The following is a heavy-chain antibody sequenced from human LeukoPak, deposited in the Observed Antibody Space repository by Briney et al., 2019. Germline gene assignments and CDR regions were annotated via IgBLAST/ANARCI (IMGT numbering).Heavy chain of an antibody. D-gene: IGHD6-19*01. V-gene: IGHV3-23*01. CDR2: ICGSGGST. J-gene: IGHJ4*02. Sequence: SGGSLRLSCAAPGFSSSSYSMSWVREAPGKGLGWVSAICGSGGSTYYADSVKGRFTISRDNSKNTRYLQMNSLRAEDTAVYYCAKDQGPVADTFDYWGQGTLVTVSS. CDR3: AKDQGPVADTFDY. CDR1: GFSSSSYS.